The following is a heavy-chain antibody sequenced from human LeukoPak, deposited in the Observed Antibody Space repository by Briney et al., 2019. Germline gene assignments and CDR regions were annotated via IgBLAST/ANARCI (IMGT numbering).Heavy chain of an antibody. CDR1: GGTFSSYA. V-gene: IGHV1-69*01. CDR2: IIPIFGTA. CDR3: AREETMVRGAFDI. J-gene: IGHJ3*02. D-gene: IGHD3-10*01. Sequence: TSVKVSCKASGGTFSSYAIRWVRQAPGQGLEWMGGIIPIFGTANYAQKFQGRVTITADESTSTAYMELSSLRSEDTAVYYCAREETMVRGAFDIWGQGTMVTVSS.